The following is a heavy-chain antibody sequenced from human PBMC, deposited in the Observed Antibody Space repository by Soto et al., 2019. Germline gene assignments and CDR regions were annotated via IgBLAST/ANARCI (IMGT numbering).Heavy chain of an antibody. CDR1: GDIFTSYW. V-gene: IGHV5-51*01. J-gene: IGHJ4*02. CDR2: IYPGDSDT. Sequence: VESLKICCKGAGDIFTSYWSCCVLQMPGKGLEWMGIIYPGDSDTRYSPSFQGQVTISADKSISTAYLQWSSLKASDTAMYYCAAPAGYSSSWFHYWGQGTLVTVSS. D-gene: IGHD6-13*01. CDR3: AAPAGYSSSWFHY.